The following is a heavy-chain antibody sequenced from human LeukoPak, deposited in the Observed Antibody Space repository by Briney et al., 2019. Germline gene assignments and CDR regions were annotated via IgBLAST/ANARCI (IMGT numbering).Heavy chain of an antibody. J-gene: IGHJ6*02. CDR3: ARDGADCSGGSCYSEYYYYYGMDV. CDR2: IYTSGST. Sequence: PSETLSLTCTVSGGSISSYYWSWIRQPAGKGLEWIGRIYTSGSTNYNPSLKSRVTMSVDTSKNQFSLKLSSVTAADTAVCYCARDGADCSGGSCYSEYYYYYGMDVWGQGTTVTVSS. V-gene: IGHV4-4*07. D-gene: IGHD2-15*01. CDR1: GGSISSYY.